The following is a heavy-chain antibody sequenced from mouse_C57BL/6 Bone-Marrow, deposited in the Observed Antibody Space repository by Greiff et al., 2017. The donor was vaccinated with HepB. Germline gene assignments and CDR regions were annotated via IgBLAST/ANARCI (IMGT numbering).Heavy chain of an antibody. CDR2: ISSGSSTI. CDR1: GFTFSDYG. Sequence: EVQLVESGGGLVKPGGSLKLSCAASGFTFSDYGMHWVRQAPEKGLEWVAYISSGSSTIYYADTVKGRFTISRDNAKNTLFLQMTSLRSEDTAMYYCARDYGPNWYAMDYWGQGTSVTVSS. V-gene: IGHV5-17*01. J-gene: IGHJ4*01. D-gene: IGHD1-2*01. CDR3: ARDYGPNWYAMDY.